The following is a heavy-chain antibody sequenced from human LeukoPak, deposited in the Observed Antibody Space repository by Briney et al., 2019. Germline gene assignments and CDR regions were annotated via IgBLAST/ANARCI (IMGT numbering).Heavy chain of an antibody. D-gene: IGHD3-16*01. Sequence: GGSLRLSCAASGFSFRTYSMNWVRQAAAKGLDWVSSISYSNSYTYYADSVKGRFTISRDNAKNLLYLQMNSLRAEDTAVYYCARGTAAYYYFDYWGQGTLVTVSS. CDR2: ISYSNSYT. J-gene: IGHJ4*02. CDR3: ARGTAAYYYFDY. CDR1: GFSFRTYS. V-gene: IGHV3-21*01.